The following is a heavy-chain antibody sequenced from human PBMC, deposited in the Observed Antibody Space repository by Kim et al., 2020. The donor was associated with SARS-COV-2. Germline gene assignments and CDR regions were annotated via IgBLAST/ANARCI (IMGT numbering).Heavy chain of an antibody. J-gene: IGHJ4*02. Sequence: RVTVSVDTSKNQFSLKLSSVTAADTAVYYCARGSVGRAYCSGCSCYPFDYWGQGTLVTVSS. D-gene: IGHD2-15*01. V-gene: IGHV4-34*01. CDR3: ARGSVGRAYCSGCSCYPFDY.